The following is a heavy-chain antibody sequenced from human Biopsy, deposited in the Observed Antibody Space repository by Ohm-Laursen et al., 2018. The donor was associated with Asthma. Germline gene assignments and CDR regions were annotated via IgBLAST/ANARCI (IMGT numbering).Heavy chain of an antibody. CDR3: ARPLNSPPYYGKAA. Sequence: ASVKVSCKASGYTFNSAGITWVRQAPGQGLEWMGWISVYNGNTKVAQKLQDRVTMITDTSTSTAYMELRSLRSDDTAGYFCARPLNSPPYYGKAAGGKGTTVPV. V-gene: IGHV1-18*01. J-gene: IGHJ6*03. CDR2: ISVYNGNT. CDR1: GYTFNSAG. D-gene: IGHD3-16*01.